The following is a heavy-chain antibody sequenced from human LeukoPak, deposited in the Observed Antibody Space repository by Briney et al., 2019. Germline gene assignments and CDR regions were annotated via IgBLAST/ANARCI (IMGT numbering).Heavy chain of an antibody. CDR3: ARARWDRYYFDY. D-gene: IGHD1-26*01. Sequence: GALRLSCAASGFTFSDYYMNWLRQAPGKGLEWVSNIDGSGSTISYAGSVKGRFTISRDNAKNSLYLQMNSLRAEDTAVYYCARARWDRYYFDYWGQGTLVTVSS. CDR1: GFTFSDYY. J-gene: IGHJ4*02. CDR2: IDGSGSTI. V-gene: IGHV3-11*01.